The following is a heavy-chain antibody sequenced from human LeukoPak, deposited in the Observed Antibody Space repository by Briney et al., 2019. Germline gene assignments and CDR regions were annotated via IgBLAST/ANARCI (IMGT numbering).Heavy chain of an antibody. CDR1: GFTFSSYP. D-gene: IGHD6-6*01. Sequence: GGSLRLSCVVSGFTFSSYPMSWVRQAPGKGLEWVSVISESGDVTHYADSMKGRFTISRDNTKNTLNLQMNSLRDEGTAIYYCARDSSHYLGSSDYWGQGTLVTVSS. J-gene: IGHJ4*02. CDR3: ARDSSHYLGSSDY. CDR2: ISESGDVT. V-gene: IGHV3-23*01.